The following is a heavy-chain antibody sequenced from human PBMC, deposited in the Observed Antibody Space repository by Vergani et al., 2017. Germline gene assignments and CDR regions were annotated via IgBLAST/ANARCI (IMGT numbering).Heavy chain of an antibody. CDR1: GFTFSSYG. CDR2: IWYDGSNK. Sequence: QVQLVESGGGVVQPGRSLRLSCAASGFTFSSYGMHWVRQAPGKGLEWVAVIWYDGSNKYYADSVKGRFTISRDNSKNTLYLQMNSLRAEDTAVYYCARPDRYSGSYWAFDYWGQGTLVTVSS. D-gene: IGHD1-26*01. V-gene: IGHV3-33*01. CDR3: ARPDRYSGSYWAFDY. J-gene: IGHJ4*02.